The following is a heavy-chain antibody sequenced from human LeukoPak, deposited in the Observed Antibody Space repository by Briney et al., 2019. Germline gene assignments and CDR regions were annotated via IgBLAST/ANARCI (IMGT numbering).Heavy chain of an antibody. CDR3: GRIHGEDRDY. D-gene: IGHD4-17*01. CDR1: GYTFTSYD. Sequence: ASVKVSCKASGYTFTSYDINWVRQATGQGLEWMGWMNPNSGNTGYAQKFQGRVTMNRNTSISTAYMELSSLRAEDTAVYYCGRIHGEDRDYWGQGTLVTVSS. J-gene: IGHJ4*02. CDR2: MNPNSGNT. V-gene: IGHV1-8*01.